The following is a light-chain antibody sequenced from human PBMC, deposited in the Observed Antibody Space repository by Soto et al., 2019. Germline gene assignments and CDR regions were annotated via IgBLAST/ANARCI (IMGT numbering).Light chain of an antibody. J-gene: IGKJ1*01. V-gene: IGKV3-20*01. CDR2: GAS. Sequence: DIVLTQSPGTLSLSPGERASRSCRASQSVSSGHLAWYQQKPGQAPRLLIYGASSRATGIPDRFSGSGSGTDSTITISRLGSEDYAVYYCQQYGHSRRTFGQGTKV. CDR1: QSVSSGH. CDR3: QQYGHSRRT.